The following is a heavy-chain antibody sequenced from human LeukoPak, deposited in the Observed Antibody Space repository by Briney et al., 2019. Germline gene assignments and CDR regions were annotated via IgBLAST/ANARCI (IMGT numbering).Heavy chain of an antibody. V-gene: IGHV4-30-2*01. Sequence: SETLSLTCTVSGGSISSGGYYWSWIRQPPGKGLEWIGYIYHSGSTYYNPSLKSRVTISVDRSKNQFSLKLSSVTAADTAVYYCARVPQPGVSSGSDDYWGQGTLVTVSS. CDR1: GGSISSGGYY. J-gene: IGHJ4*02. CDR3: ARVPQPGVSSGSDDY. D-gene: IGHD6-19*01. CDR2: IYHSGST.